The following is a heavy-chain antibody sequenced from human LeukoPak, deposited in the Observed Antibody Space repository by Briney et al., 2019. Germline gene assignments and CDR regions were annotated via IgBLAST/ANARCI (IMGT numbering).Heavy chain of an antibody. J-gene: IGHJ6*02. CDR1: GFTFSRYI. Sequence: PGGSLRLSCAASGFTFSRYIMWGGRQAPGKGLEWVSTISGSGGSTYYADSVKGRFTISRDNSKKTLYLQMNSLRAEDTAVYYCATVILYAIIRGAYGIFVSGQGTTVTVSS. CDR3: ATVILYAIIRGAYGIFV. V-gene: IGHV3-23*01. CDR2: ISGSGGST. D-gene: IGHD2-8*01.